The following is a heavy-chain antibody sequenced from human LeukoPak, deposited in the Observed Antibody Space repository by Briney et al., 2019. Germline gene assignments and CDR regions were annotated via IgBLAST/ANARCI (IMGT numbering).Heavy chain of an antibody. CDR3: ARVGSGSYDGSDYFDY. CDR2: IYSGGST. J-gene: IGHJ4*02. D-gene: IGHD1-26*01. Sequence: GGSLRLSCAASGFTVSSNYMSWVRQAPGKGLEWVSVIYSGGSTYYADSVKGRFTISRDNSKNTLYLQMNSLRAEDTAIYYCARVGSGSYDGSDYFDYWGQGTLVTVSS. CDR1: GFTVSSNY. V-gene: IGHV3-53*01.